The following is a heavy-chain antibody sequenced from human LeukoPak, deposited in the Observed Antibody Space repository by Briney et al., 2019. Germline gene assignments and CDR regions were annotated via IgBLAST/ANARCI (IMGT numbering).Heavy chain of an antibody. V-gene: IGHV1-18*01. CDR1: GYTFTSYG. CDR3: AGDGVGYCSSTSCFNWFDP. Sequence: ASLKVSCKASGYTFTSYGISSVRQAPGQGLKWMGWISAYNGNTNYAQKPQGRVTITTDTSTSTAYMELRSLRYDDTGVYYCAGDGVGYCSSTSCFNWFDPWGQGTLVTVSS. CDR2: ISAYNGNT. J-gene: IGHJ5*02. D-gene: IGHD2-2*01.